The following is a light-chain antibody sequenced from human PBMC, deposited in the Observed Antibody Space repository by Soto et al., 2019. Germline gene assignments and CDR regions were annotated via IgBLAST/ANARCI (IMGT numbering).Light chain of an antibody. Sequence: EIVLTQSPGTLSFSPGERAILSCRASQSIRNTYLAWYQQKTGQAPRLLIYGESNRATGIPDRFSGSGSGTELTLTISRLEPEDFAVYYCQKYSSSPLTCGGGTKVDIK. CDR3: QKYSSSPLT. V-gene: IGKV3-20*01. J-gene: IGKJ4*01. CDR1: QSIRNTY. CDR2: GES.